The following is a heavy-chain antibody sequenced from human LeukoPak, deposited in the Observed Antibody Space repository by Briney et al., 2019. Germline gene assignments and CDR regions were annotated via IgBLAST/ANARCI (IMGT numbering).Heavy chain of an antibody. D-gene: IGHD6-19*01. CDR1: GGSFSGYY. Sequence: PSETLSLTCAVYGGSFSGYYWSWIRQPPGKGLEWIGEINHRGSTNYNPSLKSRVTILVDPSKNQFSLKLTSVTAADTAVYYCGASPQWLVDSFDSWGQGTLVTVSS. CDR3: GASPQWLVDSFDS. J-gene: IGHJ4*02. V-gene: IGHV4-34*01. CDR2: INHRGST.